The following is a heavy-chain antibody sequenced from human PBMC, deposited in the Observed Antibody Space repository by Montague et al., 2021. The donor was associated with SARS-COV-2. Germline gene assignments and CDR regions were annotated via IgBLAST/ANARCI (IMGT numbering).Heavy chain of an antibody. J-gene: IGHJ4*02. CDR1: GYSFTTYW. V-gene: IGHV5-10-1*01. CDR2: IDPSDSNT. CDR3: ATPDY. Sequence: QSGAEVKKPGESLRISCKGSGYSFTTYWINWVRQMPGKGLEWMGKIDPSDSNTYYSPSFQGHVTISVDKSISTAYLQWSSLKTSDTAMFYCATPDYWGQGTLVTVSS.